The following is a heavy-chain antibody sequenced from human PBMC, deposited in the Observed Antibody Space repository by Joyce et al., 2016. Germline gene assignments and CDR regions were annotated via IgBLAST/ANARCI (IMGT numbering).Heavy chain of an antibody. J-gene: IGHJ4*02. V-gene: IGHV3-30*18. D-gene: IGHD3-10*01. Sequence: QVQLVESGGGVVQPGRSLRLSCAASGFSFSSHGMHWVRQAPGKGLEWVAVVSYDGDDKFYADSVKGRFTISRDNSKNTLYLQMNSLRPEDTATYYCAKERLIVVRGIKFKVWFLDYWGQGTLVTVSS. CDR3: AKERLIVVRGIKFKVWFLDY. CDR2: VSYDGDDK. CDR1: GFSFSSHG.